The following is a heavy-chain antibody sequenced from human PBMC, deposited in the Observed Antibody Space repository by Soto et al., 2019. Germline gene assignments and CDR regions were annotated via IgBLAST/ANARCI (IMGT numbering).Heavy chain of an antibody. J-gene: IGHJ3*02. V-gene: IGHV3-21*01. CDR1: GFTFSSYS. CDR2: ISSSSSYI. D-gene: IGHD2-15*01. Sequence: EVQLVESGGGLVKPGGSLRLSCAASGFTFSSYSMNWVRQALGKGLEWVSSISSSSSYIYYADSVKGRFTISRDNAKNSLYLQMNSLRAEDTAVYYCAREGSGGSCSDAFDIWGQGTMVTVSS. CDR3: AREGSGGSCSDAFDI.